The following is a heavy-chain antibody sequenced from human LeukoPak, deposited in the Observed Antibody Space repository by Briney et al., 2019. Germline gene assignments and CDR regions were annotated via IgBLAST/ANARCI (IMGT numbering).Heavy chain of an antibody. CDR1: GYTFTGYY. D-gene: IGHD6-19*01. V-gene: IGHV1-2*04. Sequence: ASVKVSCKASGYTFTGYYMHWVRQAPGQGLEWMGWINPNSGGTNYAQKFQGWVTMTRDTSISTAYMELSRLRSDDTAVYYCARESPVAVAGTGWFDPRGQGTLVTVSS. CDR2: INPNSGGT. CDR3: ARESPVAVAGTGWFDP. J-gene: IGHJ5*02.